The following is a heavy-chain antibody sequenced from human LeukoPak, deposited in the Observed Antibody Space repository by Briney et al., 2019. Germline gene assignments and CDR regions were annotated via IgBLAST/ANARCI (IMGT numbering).Heavy chain of an antibody. Sequence: GESLKISCKGSGYSFTTYWIAWVRQMPGKGLEWMGIIYPGDSDTKYSPSFQGQVTMSADKSTTTAYLQWSSLKASDTAMYYCARSGSGYSYGYAYWGQGTLVTVSS. CDR1: GYSFTTYW. V-gene: IGHV5-51*01. D-gene: IGHD5-18*01. CDR2: IYPGDSDT. CDR3: ARSGSGYSYGYAY. J-gene: IGHJ4*02.